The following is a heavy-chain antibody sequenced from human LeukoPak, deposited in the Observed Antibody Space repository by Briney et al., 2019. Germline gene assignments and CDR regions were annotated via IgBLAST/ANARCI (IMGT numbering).Heavy chain of an antibody. CDR2: IYYSGST. Sequence: SQTLSLTCTVSGGSISSGGYYWSWIRQHPGKGLEWIGYIYYSGSTYYNPSLKSRVTISVDTSKNQFSLKLSSVTAADTAVYYCAGVKIVVVVAATLGAFDIWGQGTMVTVS. D-gene: IGHD2-15*01. J-gene: IGHJ3*02. V-gene: IGHV4-31*03. CDR3: AGVKIVVVVAATLGAFDI. CDR1: GGSISSGGYY.